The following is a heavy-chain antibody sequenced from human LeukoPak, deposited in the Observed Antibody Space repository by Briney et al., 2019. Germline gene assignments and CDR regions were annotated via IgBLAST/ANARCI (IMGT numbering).Heavy chain of an antibody. J-gene: IGHJ6*03. V-gene: IGHV4-39*01. CDR2: IYYSGST. CDR1: GGSISSSSYY. D-gene: IGHD3-10*01. CDR3: ASVRRGFGESSKYYSYYYMDV. Sequence: SETLSLTCAVSGGSISSSSYYWGWIRQPPGKGLEWIGNIYYSGSTYCNPSLKSRVTISVDTSKNQFSLKLSAVTAADTAVYYCASVRRGFGESSKYYSYYYMDVWGNGTTVTISS.